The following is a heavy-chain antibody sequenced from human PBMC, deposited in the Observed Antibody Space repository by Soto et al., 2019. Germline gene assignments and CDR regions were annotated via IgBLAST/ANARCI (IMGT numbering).Heavy chain of an antibody. J-gene: IGHJ6*02. D-gene: IGHD1-26*01. CDR3: AKDWPSGSRPYYYGMDV. CDR2: ISYDGSNK. CDR1: GFTFSSYG. Sequence: QVQLVESGGGVVQPGRSLRLSCAASGFTFSSYGMHWVRQAPGKGLEWVAVISYDGSNKYYADSVKGRFTISRDNSKNTLYLQMNSLRAEDTAVYYCAKDWPSGSRPYYYGMDVWGQGTTVTVSS. V-gene: IGHV3-30*18.